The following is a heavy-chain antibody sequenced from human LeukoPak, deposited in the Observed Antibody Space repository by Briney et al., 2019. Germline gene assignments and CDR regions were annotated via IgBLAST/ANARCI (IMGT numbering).Heavy chain of an antibody. V-gene: IGHV1-18*01. J-gene: IGHJ4*02. CDR2: ISAYNGNT. CDR1: GYTFTSYG. CDR3: ARDWVRHDFWSGYPTYYFDY. Sequence: ASVKVSCKASGYTFTSYGISWVRQAPGQGLEWMGWISAYNGNTNYAQKLQGRVTMTTDTSTSTAYMELRSLRSDDTAVYYCARDWVRHDFWSGYPTYYFDYWGQGTLVTVSS. D-gene: IGHD3-3*01.